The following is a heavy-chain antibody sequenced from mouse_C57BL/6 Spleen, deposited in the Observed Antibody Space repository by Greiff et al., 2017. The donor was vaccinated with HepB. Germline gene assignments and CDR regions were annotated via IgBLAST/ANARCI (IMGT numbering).Heavy chain of an antibody. CDR1: GYTFTSYW. D-gene: IGHD4-1*01. V-gene: IGHV1-61*01. CDR3: ARERETGTRFAY. CDR2: IYPSDSET. J-gene: IGHJ3*01. Sequence: VQLQQPGAELVRPGSSVKLSCKASGYTFTSYWMDWVKQRPGQGLEWIGNIYPSDSETHYNQKFKDKATLTVDKSSSTAYMQLSSLTSEDSAVYYCARERETGTRFAYWGQGTLVTVSA.